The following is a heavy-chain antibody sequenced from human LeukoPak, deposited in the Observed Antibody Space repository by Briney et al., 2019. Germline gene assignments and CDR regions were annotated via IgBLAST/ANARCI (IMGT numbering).Heavy chain of an antibody. V-gene: IGHV4-39*07. D-gene: IGHD1-26*01. CDR2: IYYSGST. J-gene: IGHJ4*02. CDR1: GGSISSSSYY. Sequence: PSETLSLTFTVSGGSISSSSYYWGWIRQPPGKGLEWIGSIYYSGSTYYNPSLKSRVTISVDTSKNQFSLKLSSVTAADTAVYYCASGILVGATYYFDYWGQGTLVTVSS. CDR3: ASGILVGATYYFDY.